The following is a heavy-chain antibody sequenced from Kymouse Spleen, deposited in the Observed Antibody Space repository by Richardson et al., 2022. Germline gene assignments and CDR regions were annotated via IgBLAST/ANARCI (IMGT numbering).Heavy chain of an antibody. V-gene: IGHV4-34*01. D-gene: IGHD5-18,IGHD5-18*01. Sequence: QVQLQQWGAGLLKPSETLSLTCAVYGGSFSGYYWSWIRQPPGKGLEWIGEINHSGSTNYNPSLKSRVTISVDTSKNQFSLKLSSVTAADTAVYYCARVGYSYGYGWYFDLWGRGTLVTVSS. CDR1: GGSFSGYY. J-gene: IGHJ2*01. CDR2: INHSGST. CDR3: ARVGYSYGYGWYFDL.